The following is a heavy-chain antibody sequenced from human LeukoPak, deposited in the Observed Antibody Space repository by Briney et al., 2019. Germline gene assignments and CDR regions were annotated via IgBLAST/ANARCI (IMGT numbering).Heavy chain of an antibody. CDR1: GFTFSSNP. J-gene: IGHJ5*02. CDR2: IYSGGST. CDR3: VSDLT. Sequence: GGSLRLSCAASGFTFSSNPMTWVRQAPGKGLEWVSVIYSGGSTYYADSVKGRFIISRDNSKNTLSLQMNSLRAEDTAVYYCVSDLTWGQGTLVTVSS. V-gene: IGHV3-53*01.